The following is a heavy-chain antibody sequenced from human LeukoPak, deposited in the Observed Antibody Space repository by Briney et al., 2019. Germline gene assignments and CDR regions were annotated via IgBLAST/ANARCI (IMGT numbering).Heavy chain of an antibody. V-gene: IGHV3-48*04. CDR3: AALYGGKDY. Sequence: PGGSLRLSCAASGFTFSSYSMNWVRQAPGKGLEGVSYISSSGSTIYYADSVKGRFTISRDNAKNSLYLQMNSLRAEDTAVYYCAALYGGKDYWGQGTLVTVSS. J-gene: IGHJ4*02. CDR1: GFTFSSYS. CDR2: ISSSGSTI. D-gene: IGHD4-23*01.